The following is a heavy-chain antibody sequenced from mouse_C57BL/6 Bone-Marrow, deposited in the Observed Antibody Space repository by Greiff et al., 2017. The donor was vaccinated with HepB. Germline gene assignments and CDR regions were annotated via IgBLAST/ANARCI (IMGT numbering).Heavy chain of an antibody. CDR3: EVYSCSYWYFDV. V-gene: IGHV1-64*01. Sequence: QVQLQQPGAELVKPGASVKLSCKASGYTFTSYWMHWVKQRPGQGLEWIGMIHPNSGSTNYNEKFKSKATLTVDKSSSTAYMQLSSLTSEDSAVYYCEVYSCSYWYFDVWGTGTTVTVSS. CDR2: IHPNSGST. CDR1: GYTFTSYW. D-gene: IGHD2-1*01. J-gene: IGHJ1*03.